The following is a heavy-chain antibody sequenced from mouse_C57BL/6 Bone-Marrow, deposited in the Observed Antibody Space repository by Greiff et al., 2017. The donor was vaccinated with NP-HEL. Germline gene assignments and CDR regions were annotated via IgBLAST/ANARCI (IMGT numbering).Heavy chain of an antibody. CDR1: GYTFTDYY. D-gene: IGHD1-1*01. Sequence: SGPELVKPGASVKISCKASGYTFTDYYMNWVKQSHGKSLEWIGDINPNNGGTSYNQKFKGKATLTVDKSSSTAYMELRSLTSEDSADYYCASSGSSAYYYAMDSWGQRTSVTVSS. CDR2: INPNNGGT. CDR3: ASSGSSAYYYAMDS. J-gene: IGHJ4*01. V-gene: IGHV1-26*01.